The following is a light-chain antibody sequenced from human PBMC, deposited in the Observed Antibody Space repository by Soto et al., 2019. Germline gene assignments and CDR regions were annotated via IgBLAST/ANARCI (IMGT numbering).Light chain of an antibody. J-gene: IGKJ3*01. CDR2: EVS. CDR1: XALLHRDGKTH. V-gene: IGKV2D-29*02. Sequence: MGKNPASPSRPVSALQSSSIASXSSXALLHRDGKTHLDWYLQRPGQSPQLLMSEVSDRSPGVPDRFSGSGSGTDFTLTISRVEAEDVGLYSCMQSKQVPLTFGPGTKVDIK. CDR3: MQSKQVPLT.